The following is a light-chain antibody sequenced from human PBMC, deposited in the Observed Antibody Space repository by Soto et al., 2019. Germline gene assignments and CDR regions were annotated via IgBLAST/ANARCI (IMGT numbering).Light chain of an antibody. CDR2: GAS. Sequence: IQLTQSPSSLSASVGARVAITCRASQGIRSYLAWYQQKPGEAPKLLIFGASNLESGVPSRFSGSGSGTEFTLTISSLQPEDFETYYCLQHDNFPWTFGQGTKVDIK. CDR1: QGIRSY. CDR3: LQHDNFPWT. J-gene: IGKJ1*01. V-gene: IGKV1-9*01.